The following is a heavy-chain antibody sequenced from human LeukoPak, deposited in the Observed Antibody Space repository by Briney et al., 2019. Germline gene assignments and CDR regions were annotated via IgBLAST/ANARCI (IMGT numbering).Heavy chain of an antibody. V-gene: IGHV4-30-2*01. CDR3: ARSRQASGLFSS. D-gene: IGHD3-10*01. CDR2: IYDRGPA. Sequence: SETLSLTCTVSGYAISSGGFSWNWVRQPPGKGLEWIGCIYDRGPASYNPSLKSRFTISVDRPKNQFFLNVTSLTAADTAVYYCARSRQASGLFSSWGQGTLVVVSS. CDR1: GYAISSGGFS. J-gene: IGHJ5*02.